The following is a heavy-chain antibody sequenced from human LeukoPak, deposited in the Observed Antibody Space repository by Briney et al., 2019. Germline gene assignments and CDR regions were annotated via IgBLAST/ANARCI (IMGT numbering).Heavy chain of an antibody. CDR2: IIPIFGTA. J-gene: IGHJ5*02. CDR1: GGTFSSYA. V-gene: IGHV1-69*05. CDR3: AREMFSRRKPGYCSGGSCSNWFDP. Sequence: SVKVSCKASGGTFSSYAISWVRQAPGQGLEWMGRIIPIFGTANYAQKIQGRVTITTDESTSTAYMELSSLRSEDTAVYYCAREMFSRRKPGYCSGGSCSNWFDPWGQGTLVTVSS. D-gene: IGHD2-15*01.